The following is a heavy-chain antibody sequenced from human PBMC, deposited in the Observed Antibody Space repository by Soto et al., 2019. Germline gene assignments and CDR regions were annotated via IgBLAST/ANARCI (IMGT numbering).Heavy chain of an antibody. CDR2: IYYSGST. Sequence: SETLSLTCTVSGGSISSGGYYWSWIRQHPGKGLEWIGYIYYSGSTYYNPSLKSRVTISVDTSKNQFSLKLSSVTAADTAVYYCARIKEGDYPYYYYGMDVWGQGTTVTVSS. CDR1: GGSISSGGYY. D-gene: IGHD4-17*01. V-gene: IGHV4-31*03. J-gene: IGHJ6*02. CDR3: ARIKEGDYPYYYYGMDV.